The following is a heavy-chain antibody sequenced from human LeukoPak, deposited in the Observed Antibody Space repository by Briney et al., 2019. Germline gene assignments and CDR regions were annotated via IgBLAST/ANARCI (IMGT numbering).Heavy chain of an antibody. CDR2: IYYSGST. CDR3: ARDPLRRIQLWPDYFDY. D-gene: IGHD5-18*01. V-gene: IGHV4-59*01. J-gene: IGHJ4*02. CDR1: GGSISSYY. Sequence: SETLSLTCTVSGGSISSYYWSWIRQPPGKGLEWIGYIYYSGSTNYNPSLKSRVTISVDTSKNQFSLKLSSVTAADTAVYYCARDPLRRIQLWPDYFDYWGQGTLVTVSS.